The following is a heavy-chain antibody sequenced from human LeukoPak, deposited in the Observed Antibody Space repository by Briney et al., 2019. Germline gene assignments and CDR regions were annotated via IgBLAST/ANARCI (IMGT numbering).Heavy chain of an antibody. D-gene: IGHD1-26*01. CDR2: NYYSGST. Sequence: SETLSLTCTVSGGSISSYYWSWIRQPPGKGLEWIGYNYYSGSTNYNPSLKSRVTISVDTSKNQFSLKLSSVTAADTAVYYCARQMGSDDAFDIWGQGTMVTVSS. CDR3: ARQMGSDDAFDI. V-gene: IGHV4-59*08. J-gene: IGHJ3*02. CDR1: GGSISSYY.